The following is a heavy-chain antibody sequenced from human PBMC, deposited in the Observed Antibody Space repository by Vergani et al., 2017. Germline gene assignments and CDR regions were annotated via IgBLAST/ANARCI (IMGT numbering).Heavy chain of an antibody. V-gene: IGHV5-51*03. CDR3: ARIPHHNLYCSSTSCYTGWFDP. J-gene: IGHJ5*02. CDR2: IYPGDSDT. CDR1: GYSFTSYW. D-gene: IGHD2-2*02. Sequence: EVQLVQSGAEVKKPGESLKISCKGSGYSFTSYWIGWVRQMPGKGLEWMGIIYPGDSDTRYSPSFQGQVTIPADKSISTAYLQWSSLKASDTAMYYCARIPHHNLYCSSTSCYTGWFDPWGQGTLVTVSS.